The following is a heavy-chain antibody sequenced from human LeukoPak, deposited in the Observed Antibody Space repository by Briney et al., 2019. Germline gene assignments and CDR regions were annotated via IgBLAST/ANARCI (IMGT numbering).Heavy chain of an antibody. CDR2: IYGETGNT. J-gene: IGHJ4*02. V-gene: IGHV1-46*01. CDR3: ARDPGGNYFGPGTHFAY. Sequence: GASVKVSCKASGYTFIHYYMHWVRQARGQGLEWMGRIYGETGNTRYAQNFQGRVSMTRDTSTSTVYMELSSLRFEDTAVYYCARDPGGNYFGPGTHFAYWGQGALVTVSS. D-gene: IGHD3-10*01. CDR1: GYTFIHYY.